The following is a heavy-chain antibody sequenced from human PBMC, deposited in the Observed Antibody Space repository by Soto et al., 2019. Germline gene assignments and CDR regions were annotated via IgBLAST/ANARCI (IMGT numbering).Heavy chain of an antibody. Sequence: VGSLRLSCADSGFRFSSYSMSWVRQTPGKGLEWVAAITATGDRTYYADSVTGRFTISRDNSKKTHYLQMTSLRAEDTAMYYCATMNGYFEYWGQGTPVTVSS. D-gene: IGHD3-22*01. CDR1: GFRFSSYS. CDR3: ATMNGYFEY. CDR2: ITATGDRT. J-gene: IGHJ4*02. V-gene: IGHV3-23*01.